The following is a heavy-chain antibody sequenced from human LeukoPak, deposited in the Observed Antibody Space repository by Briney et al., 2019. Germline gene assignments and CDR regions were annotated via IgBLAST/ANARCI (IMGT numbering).Heavy chain of an antibody. CDR1: GYTFTSYG. J-gene: IGHJ4*02. CDR2: IIPILGTA. Sequence: ASVTVSCKASGYTFTSYGISWVRQAPGQGLEWMGGIIPILGTANYAQKFQGRVTITADKSTSTAYMELSSLRSEDTAVYYCARSSIIAAAGPYYFDYWGQGTLVTVSS. V-gene: IGHV1-69*10. D-gene: IGHD6-13*01. CDR3: ARSSIIAAAGPYYFDY.